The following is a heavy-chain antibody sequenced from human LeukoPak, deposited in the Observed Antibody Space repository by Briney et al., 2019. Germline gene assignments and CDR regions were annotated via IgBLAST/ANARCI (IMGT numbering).Heavy chain of an antibody. D-gene: IGHD5-24*01. CDR3: SPKGRRWLQPPSSANWFDP. J-gene: IGHJ5*02. V-gene: IGHV3-30*02. CDR1: GFTFSSYG. Sequence: GGSLRLSCAASGFTFSSYGMHWVRQAPGKGLEWVAFIRYDGSNKYYADSVKGRFTISRDNSKNTLYLQMNGLRAEDTAVYYCSPKGRRWLQPPSSANWFDPWGQGTLVTVSS. CDR2: IRYDGSNK.